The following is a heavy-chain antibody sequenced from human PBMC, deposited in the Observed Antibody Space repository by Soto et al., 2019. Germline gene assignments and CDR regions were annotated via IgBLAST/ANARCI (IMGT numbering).Heavy chain of an antibody. Sequence: GGSLRLSCAASGFTFSNYVMSWVRQAPGKGLEWVSSVSNSGSNTYYAESVKGRVTISRDNSNNTLYLQMNSLRAEDTALYYCARRGRTLPHYSYYMDVWGKGTTVNVS. CDR2: VSNSGSNT. J-gene: IGHJ6*03. CDR3: ARRGRTLPHYSYYMDV. CDR1: GFTFSNYV. V-gene: IGHV3-23*01.